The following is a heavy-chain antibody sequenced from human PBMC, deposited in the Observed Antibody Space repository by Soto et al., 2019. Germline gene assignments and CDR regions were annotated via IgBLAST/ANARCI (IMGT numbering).Heavy chain of an antibody. V-gene: IGHV1-3*01. CDR3: VRRHVSATGIDWFDP. CDR1: GYTFTSYG. CDR2: INAANGDT. J-gene: IGHJ5*02. D-gene: IGHD6-13*01. Sequence: ASLKCSCKASGYTFTSYGIHWVRQAPGQRLDWMGWINAANGDTKYSPKFQGRVTITRDTSTSTAYMELSSLRSEDTAVYYCVRRHVSATGIDWFDPWGQGTLVTVSS.